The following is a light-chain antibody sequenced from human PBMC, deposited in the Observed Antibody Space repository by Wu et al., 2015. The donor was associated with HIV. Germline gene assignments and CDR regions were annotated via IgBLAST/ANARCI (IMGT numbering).Light chain of an antibody. V-gene: IGKV3-11*01. CDR3: QQRLNWPLT. CDR2: GAS. J-gene: IGKJ5*01. Sequence: IVLTQSPGTLSLSPGETATLSCRASQSLGTNLAWYQRKPGQAPRLLIYGASNRATDIPARFSGSGSGTDFLLTISSLEPEDFATYFCQQRLNWPLTFGQGTRLEIK. CDR1: QSLGTN.